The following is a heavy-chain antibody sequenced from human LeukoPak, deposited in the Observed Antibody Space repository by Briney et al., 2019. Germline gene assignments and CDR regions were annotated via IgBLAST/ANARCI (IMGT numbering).Heavy chain of an antibody. D-gene: IGHD3-3*01. CDR3: ARDPPGLLEWLSNYIIPYYYYYGMDV. V-gene: IGHV3-53*01. CDR1: GFTVSSNY. Sequence: GGSLRLSCAASGFTVSSNYMSWVRQAPGKGLEWVSVIYSGGSTYYADSVKGRFTISRDNSKNTLYLQMNSLRAEDTAVYYCARDPPGLLEWLSNYIIPYYYYYGMDVWGQGTTVAVSS. CDR2: IYSGGST. J-gene: IGHJ6*02.